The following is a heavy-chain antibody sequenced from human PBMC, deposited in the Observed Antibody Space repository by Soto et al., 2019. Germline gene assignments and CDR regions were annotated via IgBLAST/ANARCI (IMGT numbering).Heavy chain of an antibody. CDR3: SRAARAPYTFDI. D-gene: IGHD2-2*02. CDR2: TYYRSKWFN. V-gene: IGHV6-1*01. Sequence: PSQTLSLTCAISGDSVSSNSAAWNWIRQSPSRGLEWLGRTYYRSKWFNEYAISVKGRITVNPDTSTNQFSLQLNSVTPEDTAVYYCSRAARAPYTFDIWGQGTMVTVSS. CDR1: GDSVSSNSAA. J-gene: IGHJ3*02.